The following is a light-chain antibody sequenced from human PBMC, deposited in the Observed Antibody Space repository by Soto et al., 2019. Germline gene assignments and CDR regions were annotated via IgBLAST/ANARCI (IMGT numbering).Light chain of an antibody. J-gene: IGKJ4*01. Sequence: DIVRTQSPDSLAVSLGERATMNCKSSQSVLYSPNNKNYLAWYQQKPGQPPKLLIYWASTRESGVPDRFSGSGSGTDFTLTISSLQAEDVAIYYCQQSYSTPLTFGGGTKVEI. V-gene: IGKV4-1*01. CDR1: QSVLYSPNNKNY. CDR3: QQSYSTPLT. CDR2: WAS.